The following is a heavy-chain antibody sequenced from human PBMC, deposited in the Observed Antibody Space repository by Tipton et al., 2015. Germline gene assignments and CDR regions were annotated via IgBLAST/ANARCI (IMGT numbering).Heavy chain of an antibody. D-gene: IGHD5-18*01. CDR2: INPNSDAT. CDR1: GYSFTGYY. Sequence: QLVQSGAEVKKPGASVKVSCKASGYSFTGYYIHWVRQAPGQGLEWMGWINPNSDATKSAQKFQGRVTMTRDKSVSTVYMELSRLRSDDTALYYCARDRGQLWLNYWGQGTLVTVSS. V-gene: IGHV1-2*02. J-gene: IGHJ4*02. CDR3: ARDRGQLWLNY.